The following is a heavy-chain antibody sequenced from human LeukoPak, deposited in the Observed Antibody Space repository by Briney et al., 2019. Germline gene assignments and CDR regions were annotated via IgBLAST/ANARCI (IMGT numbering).Heavy chain of an antibody. D-gene: IGHD3-22*01. CDR3: ARLSSAFNSPFDY. Sequence: SETLSLTCTVSGGSITPYYWSWVRQPPGRGLEWIAYIYYNGKTDYSPSLKSRVTISVDTSNNQFSLKLSSVTASDTAVYYCARLSSAFNSPFDYWGPGTLVTVSS. CDR2: IYYNGKT. J-gene: IGHJ4*02. CDR1: GGSITPYY. V-gene: IGHV4-59*08.